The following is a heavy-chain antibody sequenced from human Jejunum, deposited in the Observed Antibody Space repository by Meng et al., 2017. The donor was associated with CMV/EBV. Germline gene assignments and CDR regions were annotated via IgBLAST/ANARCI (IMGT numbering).Heavy chain of an antibody. CDR2: INQDEGEK. CDR1: CTFRTYW. CDR3: ARISKYRYGVYGMDV. V-gene: IGHV3-7*01. Sequence: CTFRTYWRPWVRQAPGKGLEWVANINQDEGEKYYVDSVYGRFTVSRDNAKNSLYLEMNSLRAEDTAVYYCARISKYRYGVYGMDVWGQGTTVTVSS. J-gene: IGHJ6*02. D-gene: IGHD5-18*01.